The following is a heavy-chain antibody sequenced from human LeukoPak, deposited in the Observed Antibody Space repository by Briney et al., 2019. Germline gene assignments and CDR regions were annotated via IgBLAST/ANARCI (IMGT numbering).Heavy chain of an antibody. Sequence: PGGSLRLSCAASGFTFRSYAMSWVRQAPGKGLEWVSSISGGGSNTYYADSVKGRFTISRDSSKNTLYLQMNSLSADDTAVYYCAKESRDYAPDSWGQGTLVTVSS. D-gene: IGHD4-17*01. J-gene: IGHJ4*02. CDR1: GFTFRSYA. CDR2: ISGGGSNT. V-gene: IGHV3-23*01. CDR3: AKESRDYAPDS.